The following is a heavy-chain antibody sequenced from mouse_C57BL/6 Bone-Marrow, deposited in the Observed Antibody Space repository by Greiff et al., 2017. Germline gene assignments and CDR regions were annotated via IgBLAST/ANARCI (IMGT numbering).Heavy chain of an antibody. Sequence: DVMLVESGGDLVKPGGSLKLSCAASGFTFSSYGMSWVSQTPDKRLEWVATISRGGGYTYYPDSVKGRVTIARDNAKNTLYLQMSSLKSVDTAMYYCARHDRNDYDGFDYWGQGTTLTVSS. CDR2: ISRGGGYT. J-gene: IGHJ2*01. CDR3: ARHDRNDYDGFDY. CDR1: GFTFSSYG. V-gene: IGHV5-6*02. D-gene: IGHD2-4*01.